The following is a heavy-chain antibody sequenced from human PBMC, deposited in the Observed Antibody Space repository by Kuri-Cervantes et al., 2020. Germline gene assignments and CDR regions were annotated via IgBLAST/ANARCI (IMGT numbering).Heavy chain of an antibody. J-gene: IGHJ6*02. V-gene: IGHV3-7*01. D-gene: IGHD5-18*01. CDR3: VKDLTAMATGGYYGMDV. CDR1: GFTFSSYW. Sequence: GESLKISCAASGFTFSSYWMSWVRQAPGKGLEWVANIKQDGSEKYYVDSVKGRFTISRDNAKNSLYLQMNSLRVEDTAVYYCVKDLTAMATGGYYGMDVWGQGTTVTVSS. CDR2: IKQDGSEK.